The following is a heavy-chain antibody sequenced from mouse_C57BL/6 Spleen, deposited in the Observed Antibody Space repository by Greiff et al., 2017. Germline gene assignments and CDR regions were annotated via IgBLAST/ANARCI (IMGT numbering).Heavy chain of an antibody. V-gene: IGHV1-82*01. D-gene: IGHD2-2*01. Sequence: VQLQQSGPELVKPGASVKISCKASGYAFSSSWMNWVKQRPGKGLEWIGRIYPGDGDTNYNGKFKGKATLTADKSSSTAYMQLSSLTSEDSAVYFCARGGVTTGFAYWGQGTLVTVSA. CDR2: IYPGDGDT. J-gene: IGHJ3*01. CDR1: GYAFSSSW. CDR3: ARGGVTTGFAY.